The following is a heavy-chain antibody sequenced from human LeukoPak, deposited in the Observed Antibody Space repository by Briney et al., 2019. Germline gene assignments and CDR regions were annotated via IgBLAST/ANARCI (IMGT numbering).Heavy chain of an antibody. CDR3: ARSPYGDPQYYLDF. J-gene: IGHJ4*02. CDR2: ISYHGDNK. CDR1: GFTFSSYA. D-gene: IGHD4-17*01. Sequence: GGSLRLSCAASGFTFSSYAMHWVRQAPGKGLEWVAIISYHGDNKYYADSVKGRFTISRDNSKNTLHLQMNTLRTEDTAVYFCARSPYGDPQYYLDFWGQGTLVTVSS. V-gene: IGHV3-30-3*01.